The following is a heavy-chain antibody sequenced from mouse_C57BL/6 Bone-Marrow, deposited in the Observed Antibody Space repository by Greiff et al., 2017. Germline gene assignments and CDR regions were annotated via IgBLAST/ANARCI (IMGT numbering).Heavy chain of an antibody. D-gene: IGHD1-1*01. CDR1: GYTFTDYY. Sequence: VQLQQSGAELARPGASVKISCKASGYTFTDYYINWVKQRPGQGLEWIGKIGPGSGSTYYNEKFKGKATLTADKSSSTAYMQLSSLTSEDSAVYFCARFTVVATRYFDVWGTGTTVTVSS. V-gene: IGHV1-77*01. CDR3: ARFTVVATRYFDV. CDR2: IGPGSGST. J-gene: IGHJ1*03.